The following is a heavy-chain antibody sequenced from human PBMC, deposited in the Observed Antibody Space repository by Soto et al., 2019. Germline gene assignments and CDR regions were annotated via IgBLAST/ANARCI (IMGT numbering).Heavy chain of an antibody. J-gene: IGHJ6*02. CDR1: GFTFRNYD. CDR2: ISAAGDP. CDR3: ARTDRDFYGLDV. V-gene: IGHV3-13*05. Sequence: EVQLVEAGGGLVQPGGSLRLSCEASGFTFRNYDMQWVRQGTGKGLEWVSGISAAGDPDYADSVGGRFTISRENAQNSFFLQMNSLRVGDKAVYYCARTDRDFYGLDVWGQWTTVIVSS.